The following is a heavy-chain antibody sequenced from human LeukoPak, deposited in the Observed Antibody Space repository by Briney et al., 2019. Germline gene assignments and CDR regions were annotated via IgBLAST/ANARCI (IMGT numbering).Heavy chain of an antibody. J-gene: IGHJ4*02. CDR3: ARTTYYYDSSGYLGEGYFDY. CDR2: INHSGST. Sequence: SETLSLTCAVYGGSFSGYYWSWIRQPPGKGLEWIGEINHSGSTNYNPSLKSRVTISVDTSKNQFSLKLSSVTAADTAVYYCARTTYYYDSSGYLGEGYFDYWGQGTLVTVSS. D-gene: IGHD3-22*01. V-gene: IGHV4-34*01. CDR1: GGSFSGYY.